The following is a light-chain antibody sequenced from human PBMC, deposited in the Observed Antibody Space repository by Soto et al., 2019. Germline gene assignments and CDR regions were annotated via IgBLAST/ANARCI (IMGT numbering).Light chain of an antibody. V-gene: IGLV2-14*01. CDR1: SSDVGGYNY. CDR3: SSYTSISTPYV. J-gene: IGLJ1*01. CDR2: EVS. Sequence: QSALTQPASVSGSPGQSINISCTGTSSDVGGYNYVSWYQQHPGKAPKLMIYEVSNRPSGVSNRFSGSKSGNTASLTISGLQAEDEADYYCSSYTSISTPYVFGTGTNLTVL.